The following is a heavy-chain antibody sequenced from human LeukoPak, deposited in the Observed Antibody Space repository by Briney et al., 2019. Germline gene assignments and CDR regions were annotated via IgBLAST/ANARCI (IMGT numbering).Heavy chain of an antibody. CDR1: GFTFSSYS. D-gene: IGHD6-19*01. V-gene: IGHV3-21*01. Sequence: GGSLRLSCTASGFTFSSYSMIWVRQAPGKGLEWVSCISSSGSGNIYYSDSVKGRFTLSRDSAKNSLYLQMNSLRVEDTAVYYCARGPGIAVAPLQHWGQGTLVTVSS. CDR3: ARGPGIAVAPLQH. CDR2: ISSSGSGNI. J-gene: IGHJ1*01.